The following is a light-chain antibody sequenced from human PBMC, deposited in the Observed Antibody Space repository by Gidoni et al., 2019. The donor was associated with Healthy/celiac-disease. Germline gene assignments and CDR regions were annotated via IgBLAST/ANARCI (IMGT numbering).Light chain of an antibody. CDR3: QQYNNWPPWIT. Sequence: EIVMTQSRATLSVSPGERATLSCRASQSVSRNLAWYQQKPGQAPRLLIYGASPRATGIPARFSGSGSGTEFTLTISSLQSEDFAVYYGQQYNNWPPWITFXQXTRLEIK. CDR1: QSVSRN. V-gene: IGKV3-15*01. J-gene: IGKJ5*01. CDR2: GAS.